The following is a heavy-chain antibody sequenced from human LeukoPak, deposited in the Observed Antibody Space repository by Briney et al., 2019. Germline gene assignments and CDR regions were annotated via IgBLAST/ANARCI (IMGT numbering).Heavy chain of an antibody. CDR1: GFTFSSYT. CDR2: ISPTGRST. CDR3: ARDFAGESGYSGY. D-gene: IGHD3-22*01. V-gene: IGHV3-21*06. J-gene: IGHJ4*02. Sequence: GGSLRLSCAASGFTFSSYTMNWVRQAPGKGLEWVSSISPTGRSTWHADSVKGRFTISRDNAKDSLYLQMSSLRAEDTVMYFCARDFAGESGYSGYWGQGTLVTVSS.